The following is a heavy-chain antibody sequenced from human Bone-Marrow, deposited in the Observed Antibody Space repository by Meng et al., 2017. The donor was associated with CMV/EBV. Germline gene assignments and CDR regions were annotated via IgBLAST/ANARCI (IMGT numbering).Heavy chain of an antibody. Sequence: GGSLRLSCTASGFTVGDYTVSWVRQAPGKGLEWIGFIRKKLFGGTTEYAASVKGRFTISRDDSKSTAYLHVDSLKTEDTAVYYCTIGSRDGYVPAAVDIWGQGTMVTVPS. CDR3: TIGSRDGYVPAAVDI. CDR1: GFTVGDYT. CDR2: IRKKLFGGTT. V-gene: IGHV3-49*04. J-gene: IGHJ3*02. D-gene: IGHD5-24*01.